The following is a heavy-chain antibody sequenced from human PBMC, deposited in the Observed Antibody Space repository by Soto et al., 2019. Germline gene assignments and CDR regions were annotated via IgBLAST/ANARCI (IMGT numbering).Heavy chain of an antibody. Sequence: QVQLVESGGGLVEPGGSLRLSCAASEFIFSDYYMSWIRQAPGKGLEWVSHISSSGGYTNYADSVRGRFTISRDNAKNSLYLQMNSLRAEDTAVYYCAKAARGVWFDPWGQGTLVTVSS. V-gene: IGHV3-11*06. CDR2: ISSSGGYT. D-gene: IGHD3-10*01. CDR1: EFIFSDYY. J-gene: IGHJ5*02. CDR3: AKAARGVWFDP.